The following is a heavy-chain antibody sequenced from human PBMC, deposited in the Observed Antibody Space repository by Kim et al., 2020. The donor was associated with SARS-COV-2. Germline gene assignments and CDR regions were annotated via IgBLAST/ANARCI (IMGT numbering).Heavy chain of an antibody. CDR2: ITAGNGNR. CDR1: GYTFPIYA. CDR3: ARDRRIAVADEGVYGMDV. J-gene: IGHJ6*02. Sequence: ASVKVSCKASGYTFPIYAIHWVRQAPGQRLEWMGWITAGNGNRRYSQKFQGRVTITSDTSATTAYMELSSLRSEDTAVYYCARDRRIAVADEGVYGMDVWGQGITLTVSS. D-gene: IGHD6-19*01. V-gene: IGHV1-3*01.